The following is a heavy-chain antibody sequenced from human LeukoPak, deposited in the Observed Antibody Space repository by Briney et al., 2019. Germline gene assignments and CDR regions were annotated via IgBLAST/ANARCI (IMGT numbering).Heavy chain of an antibody. CDR2: IYYRGTT. CDR3: ARGTVTTEKYFQH. J-gene: IGHJ1*01. CDR1: GDSIDSYY. Sequence: SETLSLTCTVSGDSIDSYYWSWIRQPPGKGLEWIGYIYYRGTTSYNPFLKSRVTISVDTSKNQFSLRLSAVTAADTAVYYCARGTVTTEKYFQHWGQGTLVTVSS. D-gene: IGHD4-17*01. V-gene: IGHV4-59*12.